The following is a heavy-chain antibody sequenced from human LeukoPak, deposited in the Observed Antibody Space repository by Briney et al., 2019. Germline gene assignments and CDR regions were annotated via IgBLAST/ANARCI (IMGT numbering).Heavy chain of an antibody. CDR1: GFTFSSYA. Sequence: PGGSLRLSCAASGFTFSSYAMSWVRQAPGKGLEWVSGISGSGGSTYYADSVKGRFTISRDNSKNTLYLQMNSLRAEDTAVYYCVQGSGVRDYYYMDVWGKGTTVTVSS. D-gene: IGHD6-19*01. CDR3: VQGSGVRDYYYMDV. CDR2: ISGSGGST. J-gene: IGHJ6*03. V-gene: IGHV3-23*01.